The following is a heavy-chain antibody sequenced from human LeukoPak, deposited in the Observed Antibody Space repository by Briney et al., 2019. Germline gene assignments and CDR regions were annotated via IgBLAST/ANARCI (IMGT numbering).Heavy chain of an antibody. CDR3: ARVTYDFWSSPTYYMDV. J-gene: IGHJ6*03. V-gene: IGHV3-48*01. CDR2: ISSSSSTI. Sequence: GGSLRLSCAASGFTFSSYSMNWVRQAPGKGLEWVSYISSSSSTIYYAESVKGRFTISRDNAKNSLYLQMNSLRAEDTAVYYCARVTYDFWSSPTYYMDVWGKGTTVTVSS. CDR1: GFTFSSYS. D-gene: IGHD3-3*01.